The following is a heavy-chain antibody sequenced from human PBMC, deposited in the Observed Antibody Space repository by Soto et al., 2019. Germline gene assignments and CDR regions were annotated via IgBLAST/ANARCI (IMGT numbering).Heavy chain of an antibody. J-gene: IGHJ6*02. CDR3: ARDFGNIVVVVAATPYYYYGMDV. V-gene: IGHV1-69*13. CDR2: IIPIFGTA. D-gene: IGHD2-15*01. Sequence: ASVKVSCKASGGTFSSYAISWVRQAPGQGLEWMGGIIPIFGTANYAQKFQGRVTITADESTSTAYMELSSLRSEDTAVYYCARDFGNIVVVVAATPYYYYGMDVWGQGTTVTVSS. CDR1: GGTFSSYA.